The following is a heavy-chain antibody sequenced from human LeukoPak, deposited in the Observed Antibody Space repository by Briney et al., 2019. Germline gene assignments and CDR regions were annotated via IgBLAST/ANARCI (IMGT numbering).Heavy chain of an antibody. D-gene: IGHD2-15*01. Sequence: GASVKVSCKASGYTFTSYGISWVRQAPGQGLEWMGWISAYNGNTNYAQKLQGRVTMTTDTSTSTAYMELRSLRSDDTAVYYCARLVAATSILGRRLHYFDYWGQGTLVTVSS. CDR1: GYTFTSYG. CDR2: ISAYNGNT. J-gene: IGHJ4*02. V-gene: IGHV1-18*01. CDR3: ARLVAATSILGRRLHYFDY.